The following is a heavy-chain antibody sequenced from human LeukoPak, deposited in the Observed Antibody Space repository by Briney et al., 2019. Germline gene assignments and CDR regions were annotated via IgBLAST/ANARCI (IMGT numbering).Heavy chain of an antibody. CDR2: IYYSGST. Sequence: SETLSLTCTVSGGSISSYYWSWIRQPPGKGLEWIGYIYYSGSTNYNPSLKSRVTISVDTSKSQFSLKLSSVTAADTAVYYCARGYSYGSNWFDPWGQGTLVTVSS. V-gene: IGHV4-59*08. CDR1: GGSISSYY. D-gene: IGHD5-18*01. CDR3: ARGYSYGSNWFDP. J-gene: IGHJ5*02.